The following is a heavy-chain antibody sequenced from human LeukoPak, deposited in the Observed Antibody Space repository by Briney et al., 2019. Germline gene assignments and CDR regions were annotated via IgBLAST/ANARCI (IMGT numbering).Heavy chain of an antibody. V-gene: IGHV3-49*04. J-gene: IGHJ5*02. CDR2: IRSKAYGGTT. CDR3: TRGAEYSSSWYWFDP. D-gene: IGHD6-13*01. CDR1: GFTFGDYA. Sequence: PGGSLRLSCTASGFTFGDYAMSWVRQAPGKGLEWVGFIRSKAYGGTTECAASVKGRFTISRDDSKSIAYLQMNSLKIEDTAVYYCTRGAEYSSSWYWFDPWGQGTLVTVSS.